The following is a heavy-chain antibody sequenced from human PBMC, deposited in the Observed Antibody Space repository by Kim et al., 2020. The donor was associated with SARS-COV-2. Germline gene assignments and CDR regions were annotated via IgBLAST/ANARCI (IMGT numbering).Heavy chain of an antibody. D-gene: IGHD2-15*01. CDR1: GFTFSSYA. CDR3: ARDWMDIVVPGLAFDI. J-gene: IGHJ3*02. Sequence: GGSLRLSCAASGFTFSSYAMHWVRQAPGKGLEWVAVISYDGSNKYYADSVKGRFTISRDNSKNTLYLQMNSLRAEDTAVYYCARDWMDIVVPGLAFDIWGQGTMVTVSS. CDR2: ISYDGSNK. V-gene: IGHV3-30-3*01.